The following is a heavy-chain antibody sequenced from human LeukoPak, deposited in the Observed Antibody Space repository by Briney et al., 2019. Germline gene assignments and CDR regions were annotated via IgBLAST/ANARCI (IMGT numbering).Heavy chain of an antibody. CDR3: AAALLRGDQYWYFDL. CDR2: MYHGPYS. Sequence: GGSLRLSCAASGFSVNDNYVTWVRQAPGKGLEWISIMYHGPYSYRADPVKARTSISRDSSKNTVYLEMNSLGVEDTAVYYCAAALLRGDQYWYFDLWGRGTLVTVS. D-gene: IGHD3-10*01. V-gene: IGHV3-66*01. CDR1: GFSVNDNY. J-gene: IGHJ2*01.